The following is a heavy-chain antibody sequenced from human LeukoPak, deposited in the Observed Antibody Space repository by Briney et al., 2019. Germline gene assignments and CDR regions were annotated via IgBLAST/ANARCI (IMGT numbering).Heavy chain of an antibody. D-gene: IGHD5-12*01. CDR2: IYSGDST. CDR1: GFTVSSNY. J-gene: IGHJ4*02. Sequence: SLRLSCAASGFTVSSNYMSWVRQAPGKGLEWVSVIYSGDSTYYADSVKGRFTISRDNSKDTLYLQMNSLRAEDTAVYYCARWPGGSGYGYWGQGTLVTVSS. V-gene: IGHV3-66*02. CDR3: ARWPGGSGYGY.